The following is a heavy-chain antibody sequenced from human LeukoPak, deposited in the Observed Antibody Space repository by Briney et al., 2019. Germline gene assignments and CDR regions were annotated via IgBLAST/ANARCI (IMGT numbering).Heavy chain of an antibody. CDR3: ARGYSSSWYVFRGFFDF. D-gene: IGHD6-13*01. J-gene: IGHJ4*02. Sequence: PGTSLRLSCAASGFTFSSYSMHWVRQAPGKGLEWVAYILYDGGNKKFADSVKGRFSISRDNSKNTLYMQMNNMRVENTVVYYVARGYSSSWYVFRGFFDFWGQGTMVTVPS. CDR1: GFTFSSYS. V-gene: IGHV3-30*04. CDR2: ILYDGGNK.